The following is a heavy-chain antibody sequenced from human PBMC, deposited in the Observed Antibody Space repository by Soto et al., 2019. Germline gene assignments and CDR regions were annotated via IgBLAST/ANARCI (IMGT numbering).Heavy chain of an antibody. D-gene: IGHD2-2*01. J-gene: IGHJ2*01. Sequence: QVQLVESGGGVVQGGGSLRLSCAASGFTLSGYPMHWVRQAPGKGLEWVAISANDASSEHYADSVKGRFTISRDNSENTLYLKMNSLRAEDTALYYCARDGSANWYFDWYFDLWGRGTVVTVSS. CDR3: ARDGSANWYFDWYFDL. CDR2: SANDASSE. CDR1: GFTLSGYP. V-gene: IGHV3-30-3*01.